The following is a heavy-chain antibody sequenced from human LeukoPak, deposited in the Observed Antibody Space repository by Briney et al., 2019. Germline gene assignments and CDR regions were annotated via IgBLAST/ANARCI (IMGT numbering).Heavy chain of an antibody. J-gene: IGHJ5*02. CDR2: VSYTGST. V-gene: IGHV4-39*01. D-gene: IGHD6-6*01. CDR1: GGSITSSSHY. Sequence: SETLSLTCTVSGGSITSSSHYWGWIRQPPGKGLEWIGSVSYTGSTYYRPSLKSRVTISVDTSNYHFSLKLTSVTAADTAVYYCARQLAVSARLGWFDPWGQGTLVTVPS. CDR3: ARQLAVSARLGWFDP.